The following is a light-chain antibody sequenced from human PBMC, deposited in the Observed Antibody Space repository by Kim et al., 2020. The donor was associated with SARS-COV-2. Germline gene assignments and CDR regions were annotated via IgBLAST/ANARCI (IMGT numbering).Light chain of an antibody. V-gene: IGKV3-20*01. CDR1: QIVSSSY. CDR3: QHYGSSPPFIT. J-gene: IGKJ5*01. Sequence: GERATLSCSTSQIVSSSYLAWYQQEVGQAPRLLISAASSRVTGIPDRFSGSGSGTDFTLTISRLEPEDFAVYYCQHYGSSPPFITFGQGTRLEIK. CDR2: AAS.